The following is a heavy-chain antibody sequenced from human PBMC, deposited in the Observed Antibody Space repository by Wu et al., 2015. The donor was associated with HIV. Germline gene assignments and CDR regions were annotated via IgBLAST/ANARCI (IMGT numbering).Heavy chain of an antibody. CDR1: GYTFTVYY. Sequence: QVQLVQSGAEVKKPGASVTVSCKASGYTFTVYYMHWMRQAPGQGLEWMGWINPHSGGTNFAQTFQGRLSMTRDTSISTFYMDLSGLTSDDTAVYYCATDSSDSTDENGFSHYYFRNWGQGTLVTVSS. V-gene: IGHV1-2*02. D-gene: IGHD3-3*01. CDR2: INPHSGGT. CDR3: ATDSSDSTDENGFSHYYFRN. J-gene: IGHJ4*02.